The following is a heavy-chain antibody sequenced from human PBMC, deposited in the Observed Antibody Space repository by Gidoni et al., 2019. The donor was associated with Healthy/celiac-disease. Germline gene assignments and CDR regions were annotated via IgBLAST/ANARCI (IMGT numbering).Heavy chain of an antibody. V-gene: IGHV3-30-3*01. Sequence: QVQLVESGRGVVQPGRSLRLSCAASGFTFSSYAMHWVRQAPGKGLEWVAVISYDGSNNYYADSVKGRFTISRDNSKNTLYLQMNSLRAEDTAVYYCARDAAGGGVVIPFDYWGQGTLVTVSS. J-gene: IGHJ4*02. CDR2: ISYDGSNN. CDR1: GFTFSSYA. D-gene: IGHD3-3*01. CDR3: ARDAAGGGVVIPFDY.